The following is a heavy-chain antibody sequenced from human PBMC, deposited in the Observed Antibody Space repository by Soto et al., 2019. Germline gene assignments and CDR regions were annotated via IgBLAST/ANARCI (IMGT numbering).Heavy chain of an antibody. J-gene: IGHJ4*02. CDR2: ISGSGGST. V-gene: IGHV3-23*01. CDR3: ANLVVAASAVNDY. D-gene: IGHD2-15*01. CDR1: GFTFSSYA. Sequence: PGGSLSLSCAASGFTFSSYAMSWVRQAPGKGLEWVSAISGSGGSTYYADSVKGRFTISRDNSKNTLYLQMNSLRAEDTAVYYCANLVVAASAVNDYWGQGTLVTVSS.